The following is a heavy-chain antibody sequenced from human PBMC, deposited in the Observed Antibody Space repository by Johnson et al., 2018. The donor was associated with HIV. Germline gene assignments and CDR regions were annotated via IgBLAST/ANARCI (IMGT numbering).Heavy chain of an antibody. CDR1: GFTFSGSA. Sequence: VQLVESGGGLVQPGGSLKLACSASGFTFSGSALPWVRQAPGKGLEWVGLIRSKGNTYAPVYSASLKGRLTISRDISKNTLYLQRNSLRAEDTAVYYCARNSHSSNWYEWEAFDIWGQGTMVTVSS. CDR2: IRSKGNTYAP. CDR3: ARNSHSSNWYEWEAFDI. V-gene: IGHV3-73*02. J-gene: IGHJ3*02. D-gene: IGHD6-13*01.